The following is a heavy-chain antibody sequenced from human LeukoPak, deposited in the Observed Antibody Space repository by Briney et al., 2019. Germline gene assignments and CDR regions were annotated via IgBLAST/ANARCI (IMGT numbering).Heavy chain of an antibody. CDR1: GYSISSGYY. J-gene: IGHJ4*02. CDR2: IYHSGST. D-gene: IGHD3-22*01. Sequence: PSETLSLTCTVSGYSISSGYYGGWIRQPPGKGREWIGSIYHSGSTYYNPSLKSRVTISVDTSKNQFSLKLSSVSAADTAVYYCARAGTYYYDSSGPAGYWGQGTLVTVSS. CDR3: ARAGTYYYDSSGPAGY. V-gene: IGHV4-38-2*02.